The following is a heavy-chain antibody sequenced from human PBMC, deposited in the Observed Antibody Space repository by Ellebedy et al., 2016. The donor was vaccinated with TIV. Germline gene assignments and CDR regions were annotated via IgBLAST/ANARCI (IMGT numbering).Heavy chain of an antibody. CDR1: GYTFTGPY. CDR2: INPNSWDT. Sequence: ASVKVSCKASGYTFTGPYMHWVRQAPGQGLEWMGWINPNSWDTNFAQKFQGRVTMTRDTSISTAYMALSRLRSDDTAVYYCARLIVVVTAIPYGMDVWGQGTTVTVSS. CDR3: ARLIVVVTAIPYGMDV. D-gene: IGHD2-21*02. J-gene: IGHJ6*02. V-gene: IGHV1-2*02.